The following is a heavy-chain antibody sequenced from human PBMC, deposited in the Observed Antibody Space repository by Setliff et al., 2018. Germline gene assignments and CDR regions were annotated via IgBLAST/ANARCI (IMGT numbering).Heavy chain of an antibody. CDR1: GFTFSNAW. CDR3: TTDPYSSSWEVWRPLDY. Sequence: GESLKISCAASGFTFSNAWMSWVRQAPGKGLEWVGRIKSKTDGGTTDYAAPVKGRFTISRDDSKNTLYLQMNSLKTEDTAVYYCTTDPYSSSWEVWRPLDYWGQGTLVTVSS. V-gene: IGHV3-15*01. D-gene: IGHD6-13*01. J-gene: IGHJ4*02. CDR2: IKSKTDGGTT.